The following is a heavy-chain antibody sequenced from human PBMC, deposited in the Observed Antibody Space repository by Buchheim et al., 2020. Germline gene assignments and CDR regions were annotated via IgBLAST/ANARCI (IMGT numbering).Heavy chain of an antibody. Sequence: QVQLVQSGAEVKKPRASVKVSCKASGYTFTSYYMHWVRQAPGQGLEWMGRIIPILGIANYAQKFQGRVTITADKSTSTAYMELSSLRSEDTAVYYCAVGAITMVRGGAPNWFDPWGQGTL. CDR2: IIPILGIA. CDR3: AVGAITMVRGGAPNWFDP. D-gene: IGHD3-10*01. V-gene: IGHV1-69*09. CDR1: GYTFTSYY. J-gene: IGHJ5*02.